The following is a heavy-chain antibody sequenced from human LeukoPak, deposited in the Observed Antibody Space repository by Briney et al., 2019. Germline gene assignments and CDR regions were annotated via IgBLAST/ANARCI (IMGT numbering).Heavy chain of an antibody. CDR1: GLTFSSYS. V-gene: IGHV3-48*02. J-gene: IGHJ4*02. D-gene: IGHD3-3*01. CDR3: ASGGSVFGVVILYYFDN. CDR2: ISGRSNTI. Sequence: GGSLRLSCATSGLTFSSYSMNWVRQAPGKGLEWVSYISGRSNTIYYADSVKGRFTISRDNTKNSLYLQMNSLRDEDTAVYYCASGGSVFGVVILYYFDNWGQGTLVTVSS.